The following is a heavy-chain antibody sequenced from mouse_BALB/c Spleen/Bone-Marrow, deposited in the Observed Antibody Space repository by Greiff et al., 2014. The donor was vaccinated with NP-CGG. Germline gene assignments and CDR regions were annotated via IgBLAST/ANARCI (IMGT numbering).Heavy chain of an antibody. D-gene: IGHD4-1*01. CDR3: TTLGRFAY. J-gene: IGHJ3*01. V-gene: IGHV1S16*01. CDR2: INPSNGGT. Sequence: SGAELVKPGVSVKLSCKASGYTFTNYYMYWVKQRPGQDLEWIGEINPSNGGTNFNEKFKSKATLTVDKSFSTAYMQLSSLTSEDSAVYYCTTLGRFAYWGQGTLVTISA. CDR1: GYTFTNYY.